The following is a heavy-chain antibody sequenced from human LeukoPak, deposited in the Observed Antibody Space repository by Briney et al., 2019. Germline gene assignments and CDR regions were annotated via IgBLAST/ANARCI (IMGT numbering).Heavy chain of an antibody. CDR1: GGSISSGSYY. J-gene: IGHJ3*02. CDR3: ARVPSYDYVWGNPDAFDI. Sequence: PSETLSLTCTVSGGSISSGSYYWSWIRQPAGKGLEWIGRIYTSGSTNYNPSLKSRVTISVDTSKNQFSLKLSSVTASDTAVYYWARVPSYDYVWGNPDAFDIWGQGTMVTVSS. D-gene: IGHD3-16*01. V-gene: IGHV4-61*02. CDR2: IYTSGST.